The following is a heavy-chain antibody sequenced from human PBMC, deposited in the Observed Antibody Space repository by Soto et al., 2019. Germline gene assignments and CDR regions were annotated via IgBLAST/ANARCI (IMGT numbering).Heavy chain of an antibody. CDR1: GYTFTGYY. V-gene: IGHV1-2*02. CDR3: AREGAIGAARPWEYYYYGMDV. CDR2: INPNSGGT. J-gene: IGHJ6*02. D-gene: IGHD6-6*01. Sequence: ASVKVSCKASGYTFTGYYMHWVRQAPGQGLEWMGWINPNSGGTNYAQKFQGRVTMTRDTSISTAYMELSRLRSDDTAVYYCAREGAIGAARPWEYYYYGMDVWGQGTTVTVSS.